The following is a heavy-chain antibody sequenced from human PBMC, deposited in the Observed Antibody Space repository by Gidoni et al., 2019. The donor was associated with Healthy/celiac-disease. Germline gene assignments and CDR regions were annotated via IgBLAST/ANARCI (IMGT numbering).Heavy chain of an antibody. J-gene: IGHJ6*02. V-gene: IGHV3-23*01. CDR3: AKAYYDILTGYPSNYYYYYGMDV. Sequence: VQPGGSLRPSCAASGFTFSSYAMSWVRQAPGKGLEWVSAISGSGGSTYYADSVKGRFTISRDNSKNTLYLQMNSLRAEDTAVYYCAKAYYDILTGYPSNYYYYYGMDVWGQGTTVTVSS. D-gene: IGHD3-9*01. CDR2: ISGSGGST. CDR1: GFTFSSYA.